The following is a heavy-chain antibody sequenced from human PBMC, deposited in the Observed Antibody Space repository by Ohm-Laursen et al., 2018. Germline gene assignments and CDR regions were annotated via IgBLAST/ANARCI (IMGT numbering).Heavy chain of an antibody. CDR3: ARTQPYYYDSSGYYPLGY. CDR2: INPNSGGT. CDR1: GYTFTGYY. V-gene: IGHV1-2*02. J-gene: IGHJ4*02. D-gene: IGHD3-22*01. Sequence: GASVKVSCKASGYTFTGYYMHWVRQAPGQGLERMGWINPNSGGTNYAQKFQGRVTMTRDTSISTAYMELSRLRSDDTAVYYCARTQPYYYDSSGYYPLGYWGQGTLVTVSS.